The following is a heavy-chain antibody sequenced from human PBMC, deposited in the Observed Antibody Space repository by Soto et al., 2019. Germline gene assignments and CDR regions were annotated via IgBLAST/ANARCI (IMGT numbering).Heavy chain of an antibody. J-gene: IGHJ4*02. V-gene: IGHV3-23*01. CDR2: ISGSGGST. D-gene: IGHD2-2*01. CDR1: GFTFSSYA. CDR3: AKVMVIQKYQLLPPLFDY. Sequence: EVELLESGGGLVQPGGSLRLSCAASGFTFSSYAMSWVRQAPGKGLEWVSAISGSGGSTYYADSVKGRFTISRDNSKNTLYLHMNSLRAEDTAVYYCAKVMVIQKYQLLPPLFDYWGQGTLVTVSS.